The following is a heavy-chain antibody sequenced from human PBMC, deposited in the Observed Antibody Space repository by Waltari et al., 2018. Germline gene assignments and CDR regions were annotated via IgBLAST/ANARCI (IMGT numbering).Heavy chain of an antibody. CDR3: TRGARNSYYYYGMDV. CDR2: ISGSGGRT. Sequence: EVQLLESGGGLVQPGGSLRLSCAASGFTFSSYAMSWVRQAPGKGLEWVSAISGSGGRTYYADSVKGRFTISRDNSKNTLYLQMNSLKTEDTAVYYCTRGARNSYYYYGMDVWGQGTTVTVSS. J-gene: IGHJ6*02. V-gene: IGHV3-23*01. CDR1: GFTFSSYA.